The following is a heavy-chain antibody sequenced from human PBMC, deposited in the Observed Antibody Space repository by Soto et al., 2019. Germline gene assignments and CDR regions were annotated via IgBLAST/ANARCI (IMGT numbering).Heavy chain of an antibody. CDR3: ARDRYREGDWYFDL. CDR1: GFTFSDYY. V-gene: IGHV3-11*04. CDR2: ISSSGSTI. J-gene: IGHJ2*01. D-gene: IGHD3-16*02. Sequence: GGSLRLSCAASGFTFSDYYMSWIRQAPGKGLEWVSYISSSGSTIYYADSVKGRFTISRDNAKNSLYLQMNSLRAGDTAVYYCARDRYREGDWYFDLWGRGTLVTVSS.